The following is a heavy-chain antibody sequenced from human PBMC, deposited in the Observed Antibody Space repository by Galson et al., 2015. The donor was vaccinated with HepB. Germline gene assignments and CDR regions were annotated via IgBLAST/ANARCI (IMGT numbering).Heavy chain of an antibody. CDR2: ISGSGGST. CDR1: GFTFSSYV. J-gene: IGHJ4*02. CDR3: AKDRWASDRFTPSSDY. V-gene: IGHV3-23*01. Sequence: SLRLSCAASGFTFSSYVMSWVRQAPGKGLEWVSSISGSGGSTDYVDSVEGRFTISRDNSKDILYLQMNSLTAEDTAVYYCAKDRWASDRFTPSSDYWGQGTLVSVSS. D-gene: IGHD4-23*01.